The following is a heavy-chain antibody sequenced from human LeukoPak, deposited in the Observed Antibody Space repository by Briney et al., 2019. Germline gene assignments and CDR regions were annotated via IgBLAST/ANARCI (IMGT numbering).Heavy chain of an antibody. CDR2: ISWNSGSI. V-gene: IGHV3-9*01. CDR3: AKSPPPIVGATPFYFDY. J-gene: IGHJ4*02. CDR1: GFTFDDYA. Sequence: GRSLRLSCAASGFTFDDYAMHWVRQAPGKGLEWVSGISWNSGSIGYADSVKGRFTISRDNAKNSLYLQMNSLRAEDTALYYCAKSPPPIVGATPFYFDYWGQGTLVTVSS. D-gene: IGHD1-26*01.